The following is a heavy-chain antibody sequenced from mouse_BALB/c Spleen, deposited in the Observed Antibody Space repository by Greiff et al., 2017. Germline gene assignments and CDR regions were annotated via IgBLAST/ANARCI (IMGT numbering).Heavy chain of an antibody. Sequence: EVKLVESGGGLVQPGGSLKLSCAASGFTFSSYAMSWVRQTPEKRLEWVATISSGGSYTYYPDSVKGRFTISRDNAKNTLYLQMSSLRSEDTAMYYCATMITTGTFAYWGQGTLVTVSA. J-gene: IGHJ3*01. CDR1: GFTFSSYA. CDR2: ISSGGSYT. D-gene: IGHD2-4*01. CDR3: ATMITTGTFAY. V-gene: IGHV5-9-3*01.